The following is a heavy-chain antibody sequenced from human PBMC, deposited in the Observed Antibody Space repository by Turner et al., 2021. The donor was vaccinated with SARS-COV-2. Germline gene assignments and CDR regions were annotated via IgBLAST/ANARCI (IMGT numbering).Heavy chain of an antibody. J-gene: IGHJ5*02. Sequence: HVQLQDSGPRLVNPSETLSLTCPVSIGSMSSYYWYWIRQPPGKVLVWIGYFYNSVITNYTPSVKSRVSISVATSKKLFALKLSLLPVADAAGDVCARGRGGIVVAWGQGTPVAVSS. CDR2: FYNSVIT. D-gene: IGHD6-19*01. CDR3: ARGRGGIVVA. V-gene: IGHV4-59*01. CDR1: IGSMSSYY.